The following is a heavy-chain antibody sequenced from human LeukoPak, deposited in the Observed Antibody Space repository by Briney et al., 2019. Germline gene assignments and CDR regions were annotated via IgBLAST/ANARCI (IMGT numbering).Heavy chain of an antibody. J-gene: IGHJ4*02. V-gene: IGHV1-2*02. CDR1: GYTFTGYY. Sequence: ASVKVSCKASGYTFTGYYMHWVRHAPGQGLEGMGEINPNSGGTNYAQKFQGSVTMTRDTSISTAYMELSRLRSDDTAVYYCARDRVPFTIAAAEYWGQGTLVTVSS. CDR3: ARDRVPFTIAAAEY. D-gene: IGHD6-13*01. CDR2: INPNSGGT.